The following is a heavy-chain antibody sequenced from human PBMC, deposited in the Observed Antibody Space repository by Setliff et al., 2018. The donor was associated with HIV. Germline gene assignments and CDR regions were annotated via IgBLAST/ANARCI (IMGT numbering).Heavy chain of an antibody. V-gene: IGHV4-30-2*01. Sequence: PSETLSLTCAVSGGSMNSGGYSWSWIRQPPGKGLEWIGYIYHSGSAIYNPSLNSRVIISADRSKNQFSLKVNSVTAADTSVYYCARRIDDSGSFPDKNWFDTWGQGSLVTVSS. CDR3: ARRIDDSGSFPDKNWFDT. D-gene: IGHD3-10*01. CDR1: GGSMNSGGYS. CDR2: IYHSGSA. J-gene: IGHJ5*02.